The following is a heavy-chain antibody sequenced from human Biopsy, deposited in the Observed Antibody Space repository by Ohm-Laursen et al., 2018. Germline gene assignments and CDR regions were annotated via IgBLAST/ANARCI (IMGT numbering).Heavy chain of an antibody. J-gene: IGHJ5*02. CDR1: GGSISNNNYY. CDR2: IFYRGST. Sequence: TLSLTCTVSGGSISNNNYYWGWIRQPPGKGLDWIGSIFYRGSTHYKPSLKSRVNISVDTSKNQFSLKLTSVTAADTAVYYCARDYDTSGYYYVSWGQGTLVTVSS. D-gene: IGHD3-22*01. V-gene: IGHV4-39*01. CDR3: ARDYDTSGYYYVS.